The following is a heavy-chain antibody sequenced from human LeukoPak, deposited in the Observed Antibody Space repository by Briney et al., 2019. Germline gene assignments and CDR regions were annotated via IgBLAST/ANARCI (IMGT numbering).Heavy chain of an antibody. J-gene: IGHJ6*03. Sequence: GGSLRLSCAASGFTFSSYWMSWVRQAPGKGLEWVANIKQDGSEKYYVDSVKGRFTISRDNAKNSLYLQMNSLRAEDTAVYYCARVFAVTLYYMDVWGKGTTVTVSS. CDR3: ARVFAVTLYYMDV. D-gene: IGHD4-17*01. CDR2: IKQDGSEK. CDR1: GFTFSSYW. V-gene: IGHV3-7*01.